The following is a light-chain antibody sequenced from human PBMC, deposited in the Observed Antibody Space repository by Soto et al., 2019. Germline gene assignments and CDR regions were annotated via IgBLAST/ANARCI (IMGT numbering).Light chain of an antibody. J-gene: IGKJ2*01. CDR2: SAS. Sequence: EIVLTQSPGTLSLSPGERATLSCRASQSVSSSYLSWYQQKPGQAPRLLICSASSRATSIPDRFSGSGSGTDFTLTISRLEPEDFAVYYCQQYGSSPKYTFGQGTKLEIK. V-gene: IGKV3-20*01. CDR3: QQYGSSPKYT. CDR1: QSVSSSY.